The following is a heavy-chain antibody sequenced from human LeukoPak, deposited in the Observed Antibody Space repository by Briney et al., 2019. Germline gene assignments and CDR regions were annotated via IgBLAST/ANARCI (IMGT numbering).Heavy chain of an antibody. J-gene: IGHJ6*02. CDR3: ARDRKDTAIADYYYYGMDV. Sequence: SVKVSCKASGGTFSSYAISWVRQAPGQGLEWMGGIIPIFGTANYAQKFQGRVTITADESTSTAYMELSSLRSEDTAVYYCARDRKDTAIADYYYYGMDVWGQGTMVTVSS. CDR1: GGTFSSYA. V-gene: IGHV1-69*13. D-gene: IGHD5-18*01. CDR2: IIPIFGTA.